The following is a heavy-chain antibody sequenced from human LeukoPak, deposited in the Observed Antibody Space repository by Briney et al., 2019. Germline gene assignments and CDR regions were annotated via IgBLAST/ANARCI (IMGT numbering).Heavy chain of an antibody. CDR1: GFTFSSYW. CDR3: TRAYGPGTAMVTSFDY. V-gene: IGHV3-74*01. CDR2: INSEGSTT. J-gene: IGHJ4*02. D-gene: IGHD5-18*01. Sequence: PGGSLRLSCAASGFTFSSYWMHWVRQAPGKGLVWVSRINSEGSTTSYADSVKGRFTISRDNAKNTLYLQMNSLRVEDTAVYYCTRAYGPGTAMVTSFDYWGQGTLVTVSS.